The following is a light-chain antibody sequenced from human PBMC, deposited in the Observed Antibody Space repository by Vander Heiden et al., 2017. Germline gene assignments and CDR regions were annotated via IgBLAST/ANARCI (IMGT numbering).Light chain of an antibody. CDR1: QSLGSN. CDR3: QQYYSWPYT. J-gene: IGKJ2*01. Sequence: ELVVTQSPVTLSVSPGEIATLSCRASQSLGSNFAWYQQKPGQAPRLLIYGASTRATGIPARFSGSGSGTEFTLTISSLQSEDFAIYYCQQYYSWPYTFGQVTKLEIK. V-gene: IGKV3-15*01. CDR2: GAS.